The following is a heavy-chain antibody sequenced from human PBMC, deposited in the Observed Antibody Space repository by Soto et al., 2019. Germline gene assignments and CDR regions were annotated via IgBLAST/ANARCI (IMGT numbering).Heavy chain of an antibody. J-gene: IGHJ5*02. Sequence: GAPVKFSCKASGGTFSSYAISWVRQAPGQGLEWMGGIIPIFGTANYAQKFQGRVTMTRDTSRSTVYMELRSLRSDDTAIYYCARSSGGNFGIIIEGSNWFDPWGQGTLVTVSS. CDR1: GGTFSSYA. D-gene: IGHD3-3*01. V-gene: IGHV1-69*05. CDR3: ARSSGGNFGIIIEGSNWFDP. CDR2: IIPIFGTA.